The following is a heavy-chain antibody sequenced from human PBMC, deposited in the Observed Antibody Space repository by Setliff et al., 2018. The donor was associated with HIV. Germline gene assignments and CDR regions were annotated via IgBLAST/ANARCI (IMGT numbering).Heavy chain of an antibody. D-gene: IGHD2-2*01. V-gene: IGHV5-51*01. CDR3: ARRETPAGWGSNNCSIYAFDI. Sequence: GASLKISCEASGYSFSTFWIAWARQMPGKGLEWMWIIYPGDSATRYSTSFQGQVTISADKSITTAYLQWSSLKASDTAMYFCARRETPAGWGSNNCSIYAFDIWGQGTMVTVAS. CDR1: GYSFSTFW. J-gene: IGHJ3*02. CDR2: IYPGDSAT.